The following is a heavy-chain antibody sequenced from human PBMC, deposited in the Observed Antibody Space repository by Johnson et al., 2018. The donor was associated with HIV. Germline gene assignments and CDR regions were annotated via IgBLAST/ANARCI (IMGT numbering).Heavy chain of an antibody. Sequence: VQLVESGGGVVQPGGSLRLSCAASGFTFDEHGMSWVRQAPGKGLEWVSGIAWNGATTGYADSVKGRFTISRDNVKKSLYLQMNDLRAEDTALYYCARDWDYYDASGYYYANMVDAFDVWGQGTVVTVSS. CDR1: GFTFDEHG. J-gene: IGHJ3*01. D-gene: IGHD3-22*01. CDR3: ARDWDYYDASGYYYANMVDAFDV. V-gene: IGHV3-20*04. CDR2: IAWNGATT.